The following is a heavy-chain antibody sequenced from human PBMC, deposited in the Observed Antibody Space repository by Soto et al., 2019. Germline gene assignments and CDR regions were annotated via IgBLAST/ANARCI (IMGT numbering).Heavy chain of an antibody. J-gene: IGHJ4*02. Sequence: SETLSLTCTVSGGSISSGDYYWSWIRQPPGKGLEWIGYIYYSGSTYYNPSLKSRVTISVDTSKNQFSLQLSSVTAADTAVYYCARARYSSSWYRGGYFXYWGQGTLVTVSS. V-gene: IGHV4-30-4*01. CDR1: GGSISSGDYY. D-gene: IGHD6-13*01. CDR3: ARARYSSSWYRGGYFXY. CDR2: IYYSGST.